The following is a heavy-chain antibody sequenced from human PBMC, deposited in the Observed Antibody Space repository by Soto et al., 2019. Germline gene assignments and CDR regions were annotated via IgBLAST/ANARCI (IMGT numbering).Heavy chain of an antibody. CDR1: GGSISNAAYS. CDR3: ARERGGYGLFDS. J-gene: IGHJ4*02. D-gene: IGHD5-18*01. V-gene: IGHV4-30-2*01. Sequence: QLQLQESGSGLVKPSHTLSLTCTVSGGSISNAAYSWSWIRQPPGKGLEWIGYIYPSGMPFYNPSLRSRVTIPIDRSNDQFSLNLKSVTAADTAVYYCARERGGYGLFDSWGQGTLVTVSS. CDR2: IYPSGMP.